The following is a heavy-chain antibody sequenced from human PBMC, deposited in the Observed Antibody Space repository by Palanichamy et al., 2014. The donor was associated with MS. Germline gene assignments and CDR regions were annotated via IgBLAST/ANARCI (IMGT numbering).Heavy chain of an antibody. CDR2: ISSSSSTI. J-gene: IGHJ4*02. CDR3: ASAATPGIAVAGYFDY. D-gene: IGHD6-19*01. CDR1: GFTFSSYS. V-gene: IGHV3-48*02. Sequence: EVQLVESGGGLVQPGGSLRLSCAASGFTFSSYSMNWVRQAPGKGLEWVSYISSSSSTIYYADSVKGRFTISRDNAKNSLYLQMNSLRDEDTAVYYCASAATPGIAVAGYFDYWGQGTLVTVSS.